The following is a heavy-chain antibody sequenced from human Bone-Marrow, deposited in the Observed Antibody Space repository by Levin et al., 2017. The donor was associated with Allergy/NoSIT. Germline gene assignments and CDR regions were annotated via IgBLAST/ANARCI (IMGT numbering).Heavy chain of an antibody. Sequence: SVKVSCKASGDSVFSHVFIWVRQAPGQGLEWIGVIIPVLGTTNYARSFQARVTISADESTKTVFMDLSSLTSEDSAVYFCARGRLDDHHYGGKMVSSGMDVWGQGTTVTVSS. V-gene: IGHV1-69*13. CDR2: IIPVLGTT. D-gene: IGHD2-8*01. CDR1: GDSVFSHV. J-gene: IGHJ6*02. CDR3: ARGRLDDHHYGGKMVSSGMDV.